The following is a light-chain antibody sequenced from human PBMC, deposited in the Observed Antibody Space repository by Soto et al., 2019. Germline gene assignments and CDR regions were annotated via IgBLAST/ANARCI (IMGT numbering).Light chain of an antibody. V-gene: IGLV2-14*01. CDR1: SSDVGNYDY. CDR3: TSYTTSVTWV. CDR2: EVN. J-gene: IGLJ3*02. Sequence: QSALTQPASVSESLGQSITISCTGTSSDVGNYDYVSWYQQHPGKAPKLMIYEVNNRPSGVSNRFSGSKSGNTASLTISGLQAEDEADYYCTSYTTSVTWVFGGGTKLTVL.